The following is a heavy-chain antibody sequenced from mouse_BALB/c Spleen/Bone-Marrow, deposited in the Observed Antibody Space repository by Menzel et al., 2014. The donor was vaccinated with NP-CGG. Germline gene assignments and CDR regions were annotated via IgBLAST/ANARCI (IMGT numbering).Heavy chain of an antibody. J-gene: IGHJ3*01. CDR1: GYSFTEYN. CDR2: IDPYNGGT. V-gene: IGHV1S135*01. Sequence: HLVESGPELVKPGASVKVSCKASGYSFTEYNMYWVKQSHGKSLEWIGYIDPYNGGTSYNQKFKGKARLTVDKSSSTAFMHLNSLTSEASAGSSCARCDYVGGVWFAYWAQGTLVTVSA. D-gene: IGHD2-4*01. CDR3: ARCDYVGGVWFAY.